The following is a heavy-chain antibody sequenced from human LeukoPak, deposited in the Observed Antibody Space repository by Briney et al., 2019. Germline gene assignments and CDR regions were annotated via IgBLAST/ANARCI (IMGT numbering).Heavy chain of an antibody. CDR1: GYTFTGYY. J-gene: IGHJ5*02. CDR2: INPNSGGT. D-gene: IGHD2-2*01. Sequence: PTASVKVSCKASGYTFTGYYMHWVRQAPGQGLEWMGWINPNSGGTNYAQKFQGRVTMTRDTSISTAYMEPSRLRSDDTAVYYCARDLYCSSTSCYDWFDPWGQGTLVTVSS. CDR3: ARDLYCSSTSCYDWFDP. V-gene: IGHV1-2*02.